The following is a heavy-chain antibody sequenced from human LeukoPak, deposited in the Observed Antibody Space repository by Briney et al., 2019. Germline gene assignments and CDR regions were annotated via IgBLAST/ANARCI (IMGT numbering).Heavy chain of an antibody. CDR1: GGSFSGYY. CDR3: ARGRKGWNSSSWYVGYYYYYYMDV. D-gene: IGHD6-13*01. CDR2: INHSGST. Sequence: SETLSLTCAVYGGSFSGYYWSWIRQPPGKGLEWIGEINHSGSTNYNPSLKGRVTISVDTSKNQFSLKLSSVTAADTAVYYCARGRKGWNSSSWYVGYYYYYYMDVWGKGTTVTVSS. V-gene: IGHV4-34*01. J-gene: IGHJ6*03.